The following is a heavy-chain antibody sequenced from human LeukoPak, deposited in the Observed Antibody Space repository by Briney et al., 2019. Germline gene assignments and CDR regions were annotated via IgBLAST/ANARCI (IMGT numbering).Heavy chain of an antibody. Sequence: SETLPLTRTVSGGSISSSSYYWGWIRQPPGKGLEWIGSIYYSGSTYYNPSLKSRVTISVDTSKNQFSLKLSSVTAADTAVYFCARGPAIFYYLDYWGQGALVIVSS. CDR1: GGSISSSSYY. J-gene: IGHJ4*02. D-gene: IGHD3-3*02. CDR2: IYYSGST. CDR3: ARGPAIFYYLDY. V-gene: IGHV4-39*07.